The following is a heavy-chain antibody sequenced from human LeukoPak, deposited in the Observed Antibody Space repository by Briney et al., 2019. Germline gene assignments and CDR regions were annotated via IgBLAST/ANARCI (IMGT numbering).Heavy chain of an antibody. V-gene: IGHV4-61*02. CDR3: ARGDYDIFDY. CDR1: GGSINNRNFY. CDR2: IFTSGST. Sequence: PSETLSLTCTVSGGSINNRNFYWGWIRQPPGKGLEWIGRIFTSGSTNYHPSLRSRVTISVDTSKNQFSLNLSSVTAADTAVYYCARGDYDIFDYWGQGTLVTVSS. J-gene: IGHJ4*02. D-gene: IGHD3-16*01.